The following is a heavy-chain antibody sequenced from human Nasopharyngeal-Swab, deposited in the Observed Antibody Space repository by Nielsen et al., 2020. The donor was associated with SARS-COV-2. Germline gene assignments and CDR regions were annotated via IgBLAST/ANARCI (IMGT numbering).Heavy chain of an antibody. D-gene: IGHD5-18*01. J-gene: IGHJ4*02. V-gene: IGHV4-59*01. Sequence: WIRQPPGKGLEWIGYIYYSGSTSYNPSLKSRVAISVDMSKKQFSLKLSSVTSADTAVYFCARGLSSYGYYNWGQGTLVTVSS. CDR2: IYYSGST. CDR3: ARGLSSYGYYN.